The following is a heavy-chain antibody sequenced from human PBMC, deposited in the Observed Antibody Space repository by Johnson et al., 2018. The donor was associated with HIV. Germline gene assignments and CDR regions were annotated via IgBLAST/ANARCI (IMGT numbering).Heavy chain of an antibody. CDR2: IYSGDTT. D-gene: IGHD1-26*01. CDR1: GFTVNGNY. J-gene: IGHJ3*01. Sequence: EVQLVESGGGLVQPGGSLRLSCAVSGFTVNGNYMSWVRQAPGKGLEWVSVIYSGDTTYYADSVKGRFTISRDTSKNTRYLQMNSLRPEDTAVYYCASDGWELLGVAAFDVWGQGTLVTVSS. V-gene: IGHV3-66*02. CDR3: ASDGWELLGVAAFDV.